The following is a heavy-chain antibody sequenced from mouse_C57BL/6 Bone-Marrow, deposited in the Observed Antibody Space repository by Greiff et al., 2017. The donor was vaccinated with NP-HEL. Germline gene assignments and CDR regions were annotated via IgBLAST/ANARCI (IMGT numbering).Heavy chain of an antibody. V-gene: IGHV1-66*01. Sequence: VQLQQSGPELVKPGASVKISCKASGYSFTSYYIHWVKQRPGQGLEWIGWIYPGSGNTKYNEKFKGKATLTADTSSSTAYMQLSSLTSEDSAVYYCATPPENYFDYWGQGTTLTVSS. CDR1: GYSFTSYY. CDR3: ATPPENYFDY. CDR2: IYPGSGNT. J-gene: IGHJ2*01.